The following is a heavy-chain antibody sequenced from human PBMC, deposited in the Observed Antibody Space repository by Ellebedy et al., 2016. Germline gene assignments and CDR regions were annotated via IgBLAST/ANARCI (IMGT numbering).Heavy chain of an antibody. D-gene: IGHD1-7*01. CDR1: GYSFHTHW. CDR2: IYPRDSDT. V-gene: IGHV5-51*01. CDR3: ARHVVMDVVSGTPRDFYYYALDV. Sequence: GESLKISXKGFGYSFHTHWIGWVRQMPGKGLEWVGIIYPRDSDTSYSTSFKGQVTISADKSTNTAYLQWSGLRASDTAIYYCARHVVMDVVSGTPRDFYYYALDVWGQGTTVTVSS. J-gene: IGHJ6*02.